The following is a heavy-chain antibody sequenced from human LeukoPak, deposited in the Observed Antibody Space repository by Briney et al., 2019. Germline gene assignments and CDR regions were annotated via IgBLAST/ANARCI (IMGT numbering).Heavy chain of an antibody. CDR3: ARVAGTYYYYYYYMGV. Sequence: SETLSLTCTVSGGSISSSSYYWGWIRQPPGKGLEWIGSIYYSGSTYYNPSLKSRVTISVDTSKNQFSLKLSSVTAADTAVYYCARVAGTYYYYYYYMGVWGKGTTVTISS. D-gene: IGHD6-19*01. V-gene: IGHV4-39*01. CDR1: GGSISSSSYY. J-gene: IGHJ6*03. CDR2: IYYSGST.